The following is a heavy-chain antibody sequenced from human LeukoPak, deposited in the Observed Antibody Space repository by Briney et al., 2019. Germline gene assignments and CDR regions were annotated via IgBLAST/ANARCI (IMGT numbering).Heavy chain of an antibody. CDR3: ARDRWELSAFDI. CDR2: ISSSSETI. CDR1: GFTFSTYS. D-gene: IGHD1-26*01. V-gene: IGHV3-48*01. Sequence: GGSLRLSCAASGFTFSTYSMSWDRQAPGKGLEWVSYISSSSETIYYTDSVKGRFTISRDNSKNTLYLQMNSLRAEDTAVYYCARDRWELSAFDIWGQGTMVTVSS. J-gene: IGHJ3*02.